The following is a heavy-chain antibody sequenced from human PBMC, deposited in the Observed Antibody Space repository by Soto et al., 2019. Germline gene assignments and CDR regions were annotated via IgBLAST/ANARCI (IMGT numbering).Heavy chain of an antibody. CDR3: ARDWGTIAAAGGMDV. J-gene: IGHJ6*02. D-gene: IGHD6-13*01. CDR1: GGTFSSSA. CDR2: IIPIFGTA. V-gene: IGHV1-69*06. Sequence: QVQLVQSGAAVQKPGSSVTVSCPASGGTFSSSAISWVRQAPGQGLEWMGGIIPIFGTANYAQKFQGRVTITADKYTSTAYMELSSLRSEDTAVYYCARDWGTIAAAGGMDVWGQGTTVTVSS.